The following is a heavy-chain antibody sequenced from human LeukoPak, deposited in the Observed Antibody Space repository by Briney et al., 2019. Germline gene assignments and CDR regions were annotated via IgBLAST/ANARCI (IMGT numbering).Heavy chain of an antibody. Sequence: GASVKVSCKASGGTFSSYAISWVRQAPGQGLEWMGGIIPIFGTANYAQRFQGRVTITADESTSTAYMELSSLRSEDMAVYYYARALTGDAGYYYYMDVWGKGTTVTVSS. CDR3: ARALTGDAGYYYYMDV. D-gene: IGHD7-27*01. CDR2: IIPIFGTA. J-gene: IGHJ6*03. CDR1: GGTFSSYA. V-gene: IGHV1-69*13.